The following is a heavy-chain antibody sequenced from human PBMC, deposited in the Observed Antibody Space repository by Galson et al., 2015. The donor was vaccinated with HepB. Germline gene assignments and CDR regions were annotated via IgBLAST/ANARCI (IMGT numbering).Heavy chain of an antibody. CDR1: GFTFSSYS. CDR3: ERDHEWELLVGAHYYGMDV. V-gene: IGHV3-21*01. D-gene: IGHD1-26*01. Sequence: SLRLSCAASGFTFSSYSMNWVRQAPGKGLEWVSSISSSSSYIYYADSVKGRFTISRDNAKNSLYLQMNSLRAEDTAVYYCERDHEWELLVGAHYYGMDVWGQGTTVTVSS. J-gene: IGHJ6*02. CDR2: ISSSSSYI.